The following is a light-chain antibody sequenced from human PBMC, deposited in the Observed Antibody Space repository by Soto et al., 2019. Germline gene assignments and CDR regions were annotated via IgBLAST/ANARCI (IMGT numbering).Light chain of an antibody. Sequence: QSVLTQPASVSGSPGQSITISCTGTSSDVGDYSFVSWYQQHPGKAPKLMIYEVSHRPSGVSNRFSGSKSGNTASLTISGLQADDEADYYCNSYTSSNTLYVFGNGTKVTVL. CDR1: SSDVGDYSF. CDR3: NSYTSSNTLYV. CDR2: EVS. J-gene: IGLJ1*01. V-gene: IGLV2-14*01.